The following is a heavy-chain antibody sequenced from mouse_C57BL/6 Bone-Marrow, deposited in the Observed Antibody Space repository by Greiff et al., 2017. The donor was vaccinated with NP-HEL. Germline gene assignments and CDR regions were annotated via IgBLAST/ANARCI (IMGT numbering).Heavy chain of an antibody. Sequence: QVQLKESGPELVKPGASVKISCKASGYAFSSSWMNWVKQRPGKGLEWIGRIYPGDGDTNYNGKFKGKATLTADKSSSTAYMQLSSLTSEDSAVYFYARRWLHWYFDVWGTGTTVTVSS. CDR1: GYAFSSSW. CDR3: ARRWLHWYFDV. CDR2: IYPGDGDT. V-gene: IGHV1-82*01. J-gene: IGHJ1*03. D-gene: IGHD2-3*01.